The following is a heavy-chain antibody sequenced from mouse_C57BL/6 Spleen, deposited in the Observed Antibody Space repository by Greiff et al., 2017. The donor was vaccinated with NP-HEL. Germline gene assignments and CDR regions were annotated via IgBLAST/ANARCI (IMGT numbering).Heavy chain of an antibody. J-gene: IGHJ3*01. Sequence: QVQLQQPGAELVRPGTSVKLSCKASGYTFTSYWMHWVKQRPGQGLEWIGVIDPSDSYTNYNQKFKGKATLTVDTSSSTAYMQLSSLTSEDSAVYYCAREDYGSSFAYWGQGTLVTVSA. CDR2: IDPSDSYT. D-gene: IGHD1-1*01. V-gene: IGHV1-59*01. CDR1: GYTFTSYW. CDR3: AREDYGSSFAY.